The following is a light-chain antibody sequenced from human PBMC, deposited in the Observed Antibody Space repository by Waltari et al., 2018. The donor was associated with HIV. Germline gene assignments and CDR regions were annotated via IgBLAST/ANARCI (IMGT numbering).Light chain of an antibody. J-gene: IGKJ1*01. CDR3: QQADGLPWT. V-gene: IGKV1-12*01. Sequence: DIQMTQSPFFVSASVGDRVTITCRASQAISSWFTGYQQRPGAAPKPLIYASSTLQSWVPARFSGGRSGANFTLTISSLQPEDFATYFCQQADGLPWTFGQGTKVEMK. CDR2: ASS. CDR1: QAISSW.